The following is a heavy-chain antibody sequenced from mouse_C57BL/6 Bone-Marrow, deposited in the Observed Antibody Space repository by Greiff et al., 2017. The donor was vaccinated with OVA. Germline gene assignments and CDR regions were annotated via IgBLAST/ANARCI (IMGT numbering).Heavy chain of an antibody. J-gene: IGHJ2*01. CDR2: IDPENGDT. V-gene: IGHV14-4*01. CDR1: GFNIKDDY. Sequence: EVQLQQPGAELVRPGASVKLSCTASGFNIKDDYMHWVKQRPEQGLEWIGWIDPENGDTEYASKFQGKATITADTSSNTAYLQLSSLTSEDTAVYYCTTHYNYFDYWGQGTTLTVSS. D-gene: IGHD2-12*01. CDR3: TTHYNYFDY.